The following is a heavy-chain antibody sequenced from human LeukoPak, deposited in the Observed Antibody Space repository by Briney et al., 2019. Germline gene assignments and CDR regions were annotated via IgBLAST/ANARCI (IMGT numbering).Heavy chain of an antibody. CDR2: ISPSSTTM. V-gene: IGHV3-48*01. CDR3: VRDGWND. D-gene: IGHD1-1*01. CDR1: GFTFSSYS. Sequence: GGSLRLSCAASGFTFSSYSMNWVRQAPGKGLEWVSYISPSSTTMYYADSLKGRFTISRDNAKNSLYLQMNTLRAEDTAVYYCVRDGWNDWGQGTPVTVSS. J-gene: IGHJ4*02.